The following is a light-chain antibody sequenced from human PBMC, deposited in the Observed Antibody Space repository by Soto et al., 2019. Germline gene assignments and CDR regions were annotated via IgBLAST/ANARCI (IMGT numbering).Light chain of an antibody. CDR2: GVF. CDR3: QHYDGSPRT. V-gene: IGKV3-20*01. CDR1: QGVTSNH. Sequence: ENVLTQSPGTVSVSPGERGTLSCRASQGVTSNHLAWYQQKPGQAPRLLIYGVFNRATGIPDRFSGSGSGTDFTLTITRLEPEDSAVHFCQHYDGSPRTFGQGTKLEIK. J-gene: IGKJ2*01.